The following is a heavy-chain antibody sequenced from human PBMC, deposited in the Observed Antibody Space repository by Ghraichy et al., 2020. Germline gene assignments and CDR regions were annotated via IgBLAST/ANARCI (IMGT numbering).Heavy chain of an antibody. Sequence: GGSLRLSCAASGFTSHDYAIHWVRQAPGKGLEWVAGVHWNSGVMGYADSVKGRFTISRDNAKNSLYLQMNSLRPEDTALYYCTEDLSPGGADVWGQGTTVTVSS. CDR1: GFTSHDYA. D-gene: IGHD4-17*01. CDR2: VHWNSGVM. CDR3: TEDLSPGGADV. J-gene: IGHJ6*02. V-gene: IGHV3-9*02.